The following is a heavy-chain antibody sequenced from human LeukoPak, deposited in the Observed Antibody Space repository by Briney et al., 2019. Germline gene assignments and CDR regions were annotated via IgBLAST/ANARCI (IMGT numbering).Heavy chain of an antibody. CDR2: IKDDGAET. CDR1: GFTFRNYW. V-gene: IGHV3-7*01. D-gene: IGHD3-22*01. Sequence: GGSLRLSCAASGFTFRNYWMTWVRQAPGKGLEWVANIKDDGAETYYLDSVRGRFTISRDNAKNLLYLQMNSLRDEDTAVYYCGRDPYYDSLDYWGQGTLITVSS. CDR3: GRDPYYDSLDY. J-gene: IGHJ4*02.